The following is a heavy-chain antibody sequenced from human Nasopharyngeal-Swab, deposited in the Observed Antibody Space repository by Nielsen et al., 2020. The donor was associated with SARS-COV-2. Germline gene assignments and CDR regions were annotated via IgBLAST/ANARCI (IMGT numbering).Heavy chain of an antibody. CDR1: GDSINSHF. J-gene: IGHJ3*02. V-gene: IGHV4-59*11. D-gene: IGHD3-3*01. CDR2: ISYGGST. Sequence: SETLSLTCTVSGDSINSHFWSWIRQPPGKGLDWIGYISYGGSTNYNPSLRSRVTISVDTSKSQFSLKLTSVTAADTAVYYCARDRALRFLEWLNGVRAFDIWGQGTMVTVSS. CDR3: ARDRALRFLEWLNGVRAFDI.